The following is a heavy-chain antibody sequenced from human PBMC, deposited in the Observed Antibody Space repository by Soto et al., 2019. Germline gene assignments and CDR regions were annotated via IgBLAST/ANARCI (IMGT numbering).Heavy chain of an antibody. Sequence: QLQLQESGSGLVKPSQTLSLTCAVSGGSISSGGYSWSWIRQTPGKGLEWIGYIYHSGSTYYNPSLKSRVTISVDRSKNQFSLKLSSVTAADTAVYYCAKGGWCSGGSCYTAFDIWGQGTMVTVSS. CDR3: AKGGWCSGGSCYTAFDI. J-gene: IGHJ3*02. CDR2: IYHSGST. D-gene: IGHD2-15*01. CDR1: GGSISSGGYS. V-gene: IGHV4-30-2*01.